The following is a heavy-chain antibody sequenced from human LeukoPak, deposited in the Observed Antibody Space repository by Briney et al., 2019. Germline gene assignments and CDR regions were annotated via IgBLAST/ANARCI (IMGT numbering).Heavy chain of an antibody. CDR1: GYTFTDYY. Sequence: RATVKISCKVSGYTFTDYYVHWVQQAPGKGLEWMGLVDPEDGETIYAEKFQGRVTITVDTSTDTAYMELSSLRSEDTAVYYCATGPRADGSLDYWGQGTLVTVSS. CDR3: ATGPRADGSLDY. J-gene: IGHJ4*02. D-gene: IGHD1-26*01. CDR2: VDPEDGET. V-gene: IGHV1-69-2*01.